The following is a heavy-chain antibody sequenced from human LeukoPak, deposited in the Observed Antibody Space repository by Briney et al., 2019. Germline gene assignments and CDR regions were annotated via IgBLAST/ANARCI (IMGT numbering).Heavy chain of an antibody. D-gene: IGHD4-17*01. Sequence: SETLSLTCTVSGGSISSYYWSWIRQPPGKGLEWIGYIYYSGSTNYNPSLKSRVTISVDTSKNQFSLKLSSVTAADTAVYYCARGYYGDYSYWGQGTLVTVSS. J-gene: IGHJ4*02. CDR3: ARGYYGDYSY. V-gene: IGHV4-59*01. CDR2: IYYSGST. CDR1: GGSISSYY.